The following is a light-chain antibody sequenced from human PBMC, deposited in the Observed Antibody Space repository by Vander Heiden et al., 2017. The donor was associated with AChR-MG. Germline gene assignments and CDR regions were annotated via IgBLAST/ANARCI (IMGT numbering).Light chain of an antibody. CDR2: NNF. Sequence: QSVLTQPLSVSRAPGQRVTISRTGGSSNLGAGYDVYWFQPLPKTAPKLVISNNFKRPSGVPARFAGSKSGTSASLTITGLQPEDEADYYCKSYDSSLNVVFGGGTKVTVL. J-gene: IGLJ2*01. CDR3: KSYDSSLNVV. V-gene: IGLV1-40*01. CDR1: SSNLGAGYD.